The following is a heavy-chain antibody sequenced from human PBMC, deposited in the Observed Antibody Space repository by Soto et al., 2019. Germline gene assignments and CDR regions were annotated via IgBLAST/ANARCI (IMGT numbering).Heavy chain of an antibody. CDR3: ARAGAAPYYYYGMYG. J-gene: IGHJ6*02. CDR1: GYTFSTSG. D-gene: IGHD2-15*01. V-gene: IGHV1-18*01. CDR2: ISTYNGDT. Sequence: QVQLVQSGAEVRKPGASVKVSCKASGYTFSTSGMSWLRQAPGQGLEWMGWISTYNGDTNDAPKFQDRVTMTSDTSTSTVYMELRSLRSDDTAVYYCARAGAAPYYYYGMYGWGQGTRVTVSS.